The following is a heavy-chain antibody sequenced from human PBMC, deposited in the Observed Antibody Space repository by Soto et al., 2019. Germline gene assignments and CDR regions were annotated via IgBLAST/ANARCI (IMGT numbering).Heavy chain of an antibody. CDR1: GFSLSTSGVG. Sequence: QITLKESGPTLVKPTQTLTLTCTLSGFSLSTSGVGVGWIRQPPGKALEWLALIYWDDDKRYSPSLKSRLTITKDTSKNQVVLTMTNMDPVDTATYYCAHENQYDSPDAFDIWGQGTMVTVSS. J-gene: IGHJ3*02. D-gene: IGHD3-3*01. CDR3: AHENQYDSPDAFDI. V-gene: IGHV2-5*02. CDR2: IYWDDDK.